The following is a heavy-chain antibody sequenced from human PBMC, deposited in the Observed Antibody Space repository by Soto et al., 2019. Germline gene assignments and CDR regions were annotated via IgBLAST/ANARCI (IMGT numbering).Heavy chain of an antibody. V-gene: IGHV5-51*01. CDR2: IYPGDSDT. J-gene: IGHJ3*02. Sequence: PGESLKISCKGSGYSFTSYWIGWVRQMPGKGLEWMGIIYPGDSDTRYSPSFQGQVTISADKSISTAYLQWSSLKASDTAMYYCARQSGPDGLLSRRVVGIRRGAFDIWGQGTMVTVSS. CDR3: ARQSGPDGLLSRRVVGIRRGAFDI. CDR1: GYSFTSYW. D-gene: IGHD3-16*02.